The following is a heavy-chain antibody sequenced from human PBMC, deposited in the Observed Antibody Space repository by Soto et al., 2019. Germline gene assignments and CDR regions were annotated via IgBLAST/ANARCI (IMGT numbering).Heavy chain of an antibody. CDR1: GYTFTDYS. V-gene: IGHV1-3*01. Sequence: QVQLVQSGAEVKKPGASVKVSCKASGYTFTDYSIHWVRQAPGQRLEWMGWINAGNGNTKYSQKLQGRVTITRDTSASTAYMELSSLRSEDTALYYCARGLNVYYFDYWGQGTLVTVSS. CDR3: ARGLNVYYFDY. J-gene: IGHJ4*02. CDR2: INAGNGNT. D-gene: IGHD3-16*01.